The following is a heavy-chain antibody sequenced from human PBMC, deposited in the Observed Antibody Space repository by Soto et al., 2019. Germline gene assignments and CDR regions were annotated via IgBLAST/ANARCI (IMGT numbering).Heavy chain of an antibody. V-gene: IGHV1-69*06. J-gene: IGHJ4*02. D-gene: IGHD2-8*01. Sequence: QVQLVQSGAEVKKPGSSVKVSCKASGDTFTTNSLNWVRQAPGQGLEWMGGIIPVVGTTKYAQKYQDRVTITVDKSTNTAYMELSSQRSNDTAVYYCARGLLYATTYFDYWGQGTPVTVSS. CDR1: GDTFTTNS. CDR3: ARGLLYATTYFDY. CDR2: IIPVVGTT.